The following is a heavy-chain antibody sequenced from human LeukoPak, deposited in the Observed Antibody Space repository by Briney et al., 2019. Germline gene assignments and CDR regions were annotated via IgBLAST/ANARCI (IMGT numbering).Heavy chain of an antibody. D-gene: IGHD3-16*02. Sequence: SETLSLTCTVSGGSISSNSNYWAWIRQPPGRGLEWIGSISYGGSTYYSPSLESRVTISVDTSKNQFSLRLSSVTAADTAVYYCARHPIAYYFDYWGQGTLVTVSS. CDR1: GGSISSNSNY. J-gene: IGHJ4*02. CDR2: ISYGGST. CDR3: ARHPIAYYFDY. V-gene: IGHV4-39*01.